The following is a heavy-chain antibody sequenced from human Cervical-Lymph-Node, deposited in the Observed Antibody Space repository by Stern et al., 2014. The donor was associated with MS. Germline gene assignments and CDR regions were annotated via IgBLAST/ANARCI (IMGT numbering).Heavy chain of an antibody. CDR3: ARECSGGNCKIDY. D-gene: IGHD2-15*01. CDR2: ISGSASGI. Sequence: VQLLESGGGLVKPGGSLRLSCAASGFTFSDYYMSWIRQTPGKGLEWVSYISGSASGISYADSVKGRFTISRDNAKNLLHLQMNSLRAEDTAVYYCARECSGGNCKIDYWGQGTLVAVSS. J-gene: IGHJ4*02. V-gene: IGHV3-11*01. CDR1: GFTFSDYY.